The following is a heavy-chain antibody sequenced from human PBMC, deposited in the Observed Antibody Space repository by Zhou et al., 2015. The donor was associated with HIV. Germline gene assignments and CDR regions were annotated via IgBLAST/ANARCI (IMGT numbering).Heavy chain of an antibody. Sequence: QVQLVQSGAEVKKPGSSVKVSCTASGGTFSNYAVNWVRQAPGQGLEWMGGIIPIFGTTNFAQKFQGRVTITADKSRSTAYMELSSLRSEDTAVYYCARDPTFRSDTNMADNCFDHWGQGTLVTVSS. J-gene: IGHJ5*02. D-gene: IGHD5-18*01. CDR3: ARDPTFRSDTNMADNCFDH. CDR2: IIPIFGTT. CDR1: GGTFSNYA. V-gene: IGHV1-69*06.